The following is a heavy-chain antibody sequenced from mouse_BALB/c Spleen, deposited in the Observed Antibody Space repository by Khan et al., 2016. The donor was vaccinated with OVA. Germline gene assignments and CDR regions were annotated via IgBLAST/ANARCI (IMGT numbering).Heavy chain of an antibody. D-gene: IGHD2-10*01. CDR3: ARAYYGNYREAMDY. J-gene: IGHJ4*01. CDR2: IWGDGST. CDR1: GFSLTGYG. Sequence: QVQLQQSGPGLVAPSQSLSITCTVSGFSLTGYGVNWVRQPPGKGLEWLGMIWGDGSTDYNSALKSRLSISKDNSKSQVFLKMNSLQTDDTAMYYCARAYYGNYREAMDYWGKGTSVTVSS. V-gene: IGHV2-6-7*01.